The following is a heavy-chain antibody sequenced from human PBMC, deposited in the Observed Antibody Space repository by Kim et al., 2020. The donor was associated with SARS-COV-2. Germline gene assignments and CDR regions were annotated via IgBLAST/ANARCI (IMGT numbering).Heavy chain of an antibody. D-gene: IGHD2-8*02. Sequence: GGSLRLSCAVSGFSVTNYWMHWVRQVPGKGLVWVSRINHDGTGTSYADSVRGRFTISRDTAKNMVYRQMNSLRAEDTAVYYCGTGFDFWGQGTRVTVS. CDR1: GFSVTNYW. J-gene: IGHJ4*02. V-gene: IGHV3-74*01. CDR2: INHDGTGT. CDR3: GTGFDF.